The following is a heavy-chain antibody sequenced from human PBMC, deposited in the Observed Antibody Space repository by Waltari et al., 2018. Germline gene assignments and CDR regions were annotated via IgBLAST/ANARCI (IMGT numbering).Heavy chain of an antibody. Sequence: GLVKPSETLSLTCAVSGYSISSGYYWGWIRQPPGKGLEYIGYISGSSGSTYYNPSLKSRVTISKDTSKNQFSLKLSSVTAADTAMYYCARLGPTTVATPIDYWGQGVLVTVSS. D-gene: IGHD4-17*01. CDR3: ARLGPTTVATPIDY. J-gene: IGHJ4*02. CDR1: GYSISSGYY. CDR2: ISGSSGST. V-gene: IGHV4-38-2*01.